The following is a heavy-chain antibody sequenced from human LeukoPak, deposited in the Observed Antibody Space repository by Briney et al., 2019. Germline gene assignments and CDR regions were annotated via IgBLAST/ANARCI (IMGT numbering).Heavy chain of an antibody. CDR3: ATLGEIQTYYYYMDV. V-gene: IGHV4-39*01. Sequence: SETLSLTCTVSGGSISSSSYYWGWIRQPPGKGLEWIGSIYYSGSTYYNPSLKSRVTISVDTSKDQFSLKLSSVTAADTAVYYCATLGEIQTYYYYMDVWGKGTTVTISS. D-gene: IGHD5-18*01. CDR1: GGSISSSSYY. J-gene: IGHJ6*03. CDR2: IYYSGST.